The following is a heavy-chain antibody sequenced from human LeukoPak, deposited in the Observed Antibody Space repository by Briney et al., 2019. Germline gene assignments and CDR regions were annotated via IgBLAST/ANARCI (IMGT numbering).Heavy chain of an antibody. CDR1: GYDFTTYW. J-gene: IGHJ4*02. CDR3: VRGNLLRRTDFDY. V-gene: IGHV5-51*01. Sequence: KYGESLKISCKGSGYDFTTYWIGWVRQMPGKGLEWMGIIYPGGSDTRYSPSFQGQVTISADKSITTAYLQWRSLKASDTAMYYCVRGNLLRRTDFDYWGQGTLVTVSS. CDR2: IYPGGSDT. D-gene: IGHD1-1*01.